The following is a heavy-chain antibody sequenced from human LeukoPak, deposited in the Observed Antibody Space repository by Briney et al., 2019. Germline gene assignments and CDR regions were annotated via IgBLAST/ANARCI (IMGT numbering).Heavy chain of an antibody. V-gene: IGHV1-69*13. CDR3: ATGRGPDYYDSSGYYFLFDP. J-gene: IGHJ5*02. CDR1: GGTFNSYA. D-gene: IGHD3-22*01. Sequence: GASVKVSCKASGGTFNSYAISWVRQAPGQGLEWMGGIIPIFGTPNYAQKFQGRVTITADESTSTAYMELSSLRSEDTAVYYCATGRGPDYYDSSGYYFLFDPWGQGTLVTVSS. CDR2: IIPIFGTP.